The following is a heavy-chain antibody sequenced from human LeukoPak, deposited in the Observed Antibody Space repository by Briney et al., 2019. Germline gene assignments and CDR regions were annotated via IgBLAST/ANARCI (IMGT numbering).Heavy chain of an antibody. J-gene: IGHJ4*02. CDR2: IKSKTDCVTT. V-gene: IGHV3-15*01. D-gene: IGHD7-27*01. CDR1: GFTFSNYW. Sequence: NPGGSLRLSCAASGFTFSNYWMSWVRQAPGKGLEWVCRIKSKTDCVTTDYAAPVKGRFTISRDDSKNTLYLQMNRLRAEDTAVYYCGKRGAEVGQTVAPGEYWGQGTLVTVS. CDR3: GKRGAEVGQTVAPGEY.